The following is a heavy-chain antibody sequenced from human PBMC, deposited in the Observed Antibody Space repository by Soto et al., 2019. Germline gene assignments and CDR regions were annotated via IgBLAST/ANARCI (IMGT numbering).Heavy chain of an antibody. CDR2: ISGNDGTT. CDR3: AKAQTMRYFFDS. D-gene: IGHD3-3*01. CDR1: GFTFSDFA. V-gene: IGHV3-23*01. Sequence: GGSLRLSCAASGFTFSDFAMSWVRQAPGKGLEWVSGISGNDGTTWYADSVKGRFTISRDNSKNTLYLQMDSLRDEDTAVFYCAKAQTMRYFFDSWGQGTLVTVSS. J-gene: IGHJ4*02.